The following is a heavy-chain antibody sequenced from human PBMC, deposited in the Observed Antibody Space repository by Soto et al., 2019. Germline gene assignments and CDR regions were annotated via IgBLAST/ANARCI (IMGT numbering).Heavy chain of an antibody. Sequence: ASVKVSCKASGYTFTSYGISWVRQAPGQGLEWMGWISAYNGNTNYAQKLQGRVTMTTDTSTSTAYMELRSLRSDDTAVYYCAKTRRLITAVGIPFDYWGQGTLVTVSS. CDR2: ISAYNGNT. J-gene: IGHJ4*02. CDR1: GYTFTSYG. D-gene: IGHD6-13*01. CDR3: AKTRRLITAVGIPFDY. V-gene: IGHV1-18*01.